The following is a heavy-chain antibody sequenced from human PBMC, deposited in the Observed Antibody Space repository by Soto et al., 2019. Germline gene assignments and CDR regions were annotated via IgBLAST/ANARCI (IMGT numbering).Heavy chain of an antibody. Sequence: ASVKVSCKSSGYPFTSYYIHWVRQAPGQGLEWMGIINPSGGSTSYAQKFQGRVTMTRDTSTSTVYMELSSLRSEDTAVYYCARDVYDFWSGYFDYWGQGTLVTVSS. CDR1: GYPFTSYY. V-gene: IGHV1-46*03. CDR2: INPSGGST. J-gene: IGHJ4*02. D-gene: IGHD3-3*01. CDR3: ARDVYDFWSGYFDY.